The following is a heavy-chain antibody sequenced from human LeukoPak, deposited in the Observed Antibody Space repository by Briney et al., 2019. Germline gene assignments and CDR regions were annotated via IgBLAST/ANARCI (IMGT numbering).Heavy chain of an antibody. CDR1: GFTFSSFG. CDR2: IWYDGSDK. V-gene: IGHV3-33*01. J-gene: IGHJ4*02. CDR3: ARGDHGSGSYYDF. Sequence: GRSLRLSCAASGFTFSSFGMHWVRQAPGKGLEWVAIIWYDGSDKYYADSVKGRFTISRGNSKNTLYLQMNSLRAEDTAVYYRARGDHGSGSYYDFWGQGTLVTVSS. D-gene: IGHD3-10*01.